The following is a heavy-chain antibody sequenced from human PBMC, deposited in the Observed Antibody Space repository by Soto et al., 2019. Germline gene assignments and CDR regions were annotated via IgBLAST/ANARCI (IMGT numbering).Heavy chain of an antibody. CDR1: GFTFSSYG. Sequence: QVQLVESGGGVVQPGRSLRLSCAASGFTFSSYGMHWVRQAPGKGLEWVAVISYDGSNKYYADSVKGRLTISRDNSKNTLYLQMNSLRAEDTAVYYCAKEGGGWLRGTFDYWGQGTLVTVSS. V-gene: IGHV3-30*18. J-gene: IGHJ4*02. CDR3: AKEGGGWLRGTFDY. CDR2: ISYDGSNK. D-gene: IGHD5-12*01.